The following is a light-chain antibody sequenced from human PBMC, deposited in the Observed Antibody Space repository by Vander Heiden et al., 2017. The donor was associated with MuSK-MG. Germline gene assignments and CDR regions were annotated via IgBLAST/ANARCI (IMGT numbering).Light chain of an antibody. J-gene: IGLJ2*01. CDR1: SSDVGTYNL. Sequence: QSALTQPASVSGSPGQSITISCTGTSSDVGTYNLVSWYQQHPGKAPTLMIYEVSKRPSGVSNRFSGSKSGNTASLTIFGLQAEDEADYYCCSYASSSTVVFGGGTKLTVL. V-gene: IGLV2-23*02. CDR2: EVS. CDR3: CSYASSSTVV.